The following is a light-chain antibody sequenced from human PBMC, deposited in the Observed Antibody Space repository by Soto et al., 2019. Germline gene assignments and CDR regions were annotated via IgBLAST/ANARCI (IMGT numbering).Light chain of an antibody. J-gene: IGKJ4*01. Sequence: EIVLTQSPATLSLSPGERATLSCRASQSVSSNYLAWYQQKPGRAPRLLIYGASSRATGIPDRFSGSGSGTDFSLTISRLEPEDFAVYYCQQYGSSPLTFGGGTKVDIK. CDR3: QQYGSSPLT. CDR2: GAS. CDR1: QSVSSNY. V-gene: IGKV3-20*01.